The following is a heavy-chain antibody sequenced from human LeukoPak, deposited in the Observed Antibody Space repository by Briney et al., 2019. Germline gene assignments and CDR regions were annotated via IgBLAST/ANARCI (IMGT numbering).Heavy chain of an antibody. CDR3: ARGASSSSGGYYYYYMDV. CDR1: GGSISSYY. J-gene: IGHJ6*03. D-gene: IGHD6-6*01. CDR2: IYYSGST. Sequence: PSETLSLTCTVSGGSISSYYWSWIRQPPGKGLEGIGYIYYSGSTNYNPSLKSRVTISVDTSKNQFSLKLSSVTAADTAVYYCARGASSSSGGYYYYYMDVWGKGTTVTVSS. V-gene: IGHV4-59*01.